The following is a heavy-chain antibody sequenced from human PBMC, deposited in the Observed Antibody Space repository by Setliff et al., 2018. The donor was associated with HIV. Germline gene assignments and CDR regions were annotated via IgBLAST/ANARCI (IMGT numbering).Heavy chain of an antibody. CDR1: EFTFSTYW. CDR3: ARRGYCSSTTCYYDY. D-gene: IGHD2-2*01. Sequence: GSLRLSCAASEFTFSTYWMHWVRQAPGKGLVWVSRINSDGSSTYYADSVKGRFTISRDNSKNTLYLQMGSLRAEDMAVYYCARRGYCSSTTCYYDYWGQGTLVTVSS. J-gene: IGHJ4*02. CDR2: INSDGSST. V-gene: IGHV3-64*02.